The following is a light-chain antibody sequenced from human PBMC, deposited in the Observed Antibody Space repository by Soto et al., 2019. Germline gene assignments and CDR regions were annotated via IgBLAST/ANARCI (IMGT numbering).Light chain of an antibody. J-gene: IGKJ1*01. CDR3: HQYDSYPWT. V-gene: IGKV1-5*03. CDR2: KAS. CDR1: QSISSW. Sequence: DIQMTQSPSTLSASVGDRVTITCRASQSISSWLAWYQQEPGKAPKLLIYKASNLESGVPSRFSGSGSGTGFTLTISRLQPDDFATYYCHQYDSYPWTFGQGTKVEI.